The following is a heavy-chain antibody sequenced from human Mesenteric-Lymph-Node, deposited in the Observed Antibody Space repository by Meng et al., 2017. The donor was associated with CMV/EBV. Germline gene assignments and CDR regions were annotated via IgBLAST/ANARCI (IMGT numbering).Heavy chain of an antibody. J-gene: IGHJ4*02. CDR1: GYVFTSYG. CDR2: ISAYNGNT. CDR3: AREFCTNAVCYKAYGY. V-gene: IGHV1-18*04. D-gene: IGHD2-8*01. Sequence: SGYVFTSYGISWVRQAPGQGLGWMGWISAYNGNTNYAQKLQGRVTMTTDTSTSIAYMELRSLRSDDTAVYYCAREFCTNAVCYKAYGYWGQGTLVTVSS.